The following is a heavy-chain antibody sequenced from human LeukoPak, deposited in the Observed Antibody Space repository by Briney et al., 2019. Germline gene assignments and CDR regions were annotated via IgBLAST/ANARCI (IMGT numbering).Heavy chain of an antibody. J-gene: IGHJ3*02. D-gene: IGHD3-9*01. V-gene: IGHV4-34*01. CDR2: INHSGST. CDR1: GGSFSGYY. CDR3: ARHIYDILTGGAFDI. Sequence: SETLSLTCAVYGGSFSGYYWSWIRQPPGKGLEWIGEINHSGSTNYNPSLKSRVTISVDTSKNQFSLKLSSVTAADTAVYYCARHIYDILTGGAFDIWGQGTMVTVSS.